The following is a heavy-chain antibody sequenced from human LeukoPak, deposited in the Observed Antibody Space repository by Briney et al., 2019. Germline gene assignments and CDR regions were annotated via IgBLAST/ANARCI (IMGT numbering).Heavy chain of an antibody. V-gene: IGHV1-2*06. J-gene: IGHJ6*03. D-gene: IGHD6-13*01. CDR1: GYTFTGYY. CDR3: ARGLSSSWTRYYYMDV. CDR2: INPNSGGT. Sequence: GASVKVSCKASGYTFTGYYMHWVRQAPGQGLEWMGRINPNSGGTNYAQKFQGRVTMTRDTSISTAYMELSRLRSDDTAVYYCARGLSSSWTRYYYMDVWGKGTTVTVSS.